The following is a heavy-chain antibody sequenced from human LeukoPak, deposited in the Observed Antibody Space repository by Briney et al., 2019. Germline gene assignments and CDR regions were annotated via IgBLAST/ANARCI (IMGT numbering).Heavy chain of an antibody. J-gene: IGHJ6*02. CDR3: AREAVYSGHDFGDYYYYGMDV. D-gene: IGHD5-12*01. Sequence: KPGGSLRLSCAASGFTFSSYSMNWVRQAPGKGLEWVSSISSSSSYIYYADSVKGRFTISRDNAKNSLYLQMNSLRAEDTAVYYCAREAVYSGHDFGDYYYYGMDVWGQGTTVTVSS. V-gene: IGHV3-21*04. CDR2: ISSSSSYI. CDR1: GFTFSSYS.